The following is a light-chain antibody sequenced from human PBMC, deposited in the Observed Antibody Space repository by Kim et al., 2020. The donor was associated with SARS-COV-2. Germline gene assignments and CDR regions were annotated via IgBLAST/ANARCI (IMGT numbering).Light chain of an antibody. Sequence: QSALTQPASVSGSPGQSITISCTGTSSDVVGYNYVAWYQQHPGKVPKLMIYDVTHRPSGVSNRFSGSKSGNTASLTISGLQAEDAADYYCSSYRSSFTVLFGGGAK. V-gene: IGLV2-14*03. CDR2: DVT. J-gene: IGLJ2*01. CDR1: SSDVVGYNY. CDR3: SSYRSSFTVL.